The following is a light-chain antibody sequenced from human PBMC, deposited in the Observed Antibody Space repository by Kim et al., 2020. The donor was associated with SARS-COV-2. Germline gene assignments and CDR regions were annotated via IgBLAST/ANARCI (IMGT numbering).Light chain of an antibody. J-gene: IGKJ4*01. CDR1: QSVSSSN. CDR2: GAS. Sequence: EIVLTQSPGTLSLSPGQRVTLSCRASQSVSSSNLAWYQQKPGQAPRLLIYGASSRATGIPDRFSGSGSGTDFTITINRLEPEDFAVYYCQQYHNSRPLTFGGGTKVDIK. V-gene: IGKV3-20*01. CDR3: QQYHNSRPLT.